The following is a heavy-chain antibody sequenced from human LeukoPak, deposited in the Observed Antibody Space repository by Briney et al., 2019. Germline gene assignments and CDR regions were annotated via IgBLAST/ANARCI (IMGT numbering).Heavy chain of an antibody. V-gene: IGHV4-4*07. Sequence: LETLSLSCAVSVGSISRYYWSWIRQTPGKGLEWIGRIYASGSINYNPYLKSRVTMSVYTSKNQLSLKLTSVTAADTAVYYCASVTEPRYNYFDPWGQGTLVTVSS. CDR1: VGSISRYY. CDR3: ASVTEPRYNYFDP. D-gene: IGHD2-21*02. CDR2: IYASGSI. J-gene: IGHJ5*02.